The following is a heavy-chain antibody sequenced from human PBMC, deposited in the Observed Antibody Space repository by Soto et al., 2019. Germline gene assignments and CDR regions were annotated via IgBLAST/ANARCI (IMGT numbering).Heavy chain of an antibody. V-gene: IGHV1-69*01. J-gene: IGHJ6*02. CDR1: GGTPSNSA. CDR2: IIPVFGFV. Sequence: QVHLLLQSGAEVTKPGSSVKVSCKASGGTPSNSAISWVRQAPGQGIEWMGGIIPVFGFVKYAQNFQGRVTITADESTNTAYMELSSLRPEDTAVDYCAGGRIVVVGRRAYYGMDVWGQGTTVTVSS. CDR3: AGGRIVVVGRRAYYGMDV. D-gene: IGHD3-22*01.